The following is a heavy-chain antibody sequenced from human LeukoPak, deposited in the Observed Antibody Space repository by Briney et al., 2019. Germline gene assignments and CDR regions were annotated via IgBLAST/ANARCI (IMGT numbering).Heavy chain of an antibody. D-gene: IGHD3-3*01. V-gene: IGHV3-49*04. J-gene: IGHJ1*01. CDR2: IRSKAYGGTT. CDR1: GFTFGDYA. CDR3: TREPASYDFWSGTEYFQH. Sequence: PGRSLRLSCTASGFTFGDYAVSWVRQAPGKGLEWVGFIRSKAYGGTTEYAASVKGRFTISRDDSKSIAYLQMNSLKTEDTAVYYCTREPASYDFWSGTEYFQHWGQGTLVTVSS.